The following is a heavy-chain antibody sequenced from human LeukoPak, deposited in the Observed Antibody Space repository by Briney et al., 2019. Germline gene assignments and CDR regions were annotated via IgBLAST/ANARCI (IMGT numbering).Heavy chain of an antibody. CDR1: GFIFSSYG. CDR3: VKGIAAAGNY. D-gene: IGHD6-13*01. Sequence: GGTLRLSCAASGFIFSSYGMSWVRQAPGKGLEWVSAIRGSGGSTYYADSVRGRFPISRDNSKTTPYLQMNSLRPEDTALYYCVKGIAAAGNYWGQGTLVPVSS. CDR2: IRGSGGST. V-gene: IGHV3-23*01. J-gene: IGHJ4*02.